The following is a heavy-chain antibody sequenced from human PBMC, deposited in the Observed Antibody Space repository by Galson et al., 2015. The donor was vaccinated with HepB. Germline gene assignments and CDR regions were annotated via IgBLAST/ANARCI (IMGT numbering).Heavy chain of an antibody. CDR3: ARYNFLTAGNLDY. V-gene: IGHV3-74*03. CDR1: GFTFSNYW. CDR2: IHTDGIIT. D-gene: IGHD1-1*01. Sequence: SLRLSCAVSGFTFSNYWMHWVRQAPGKGLEWVSRIHTDGIITTYADPVKGRFTISRDNGKNTVYLQMNSLRAEDTAVYYCARYNFLTAGNLDYWGQGTLVTVSS. J-gene: IGHJ4*02.